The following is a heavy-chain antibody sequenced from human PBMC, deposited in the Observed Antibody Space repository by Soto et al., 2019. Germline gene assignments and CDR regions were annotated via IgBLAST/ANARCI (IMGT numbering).Heavy chain of an antibody. CDR3: TAGSQYEANY. D-gene: IGHD1-26*01. Sequence: EVQLVESGGGLVKPGGSLRLSCAASGFTFSNDWMSWVRQAPGKGLEWVGRIKSKTDGGTTDYAAPVKGRFSISRDVSNNTLYLQMNSLKTEDTAVYYCTAGSQYEANYWGQGTLVTVSA. V-gene: IGHV3-15*01. J-gene: IGHJ4*02. CDR1: GFTFSNDW. CDR2: IKSKTDGGTT.